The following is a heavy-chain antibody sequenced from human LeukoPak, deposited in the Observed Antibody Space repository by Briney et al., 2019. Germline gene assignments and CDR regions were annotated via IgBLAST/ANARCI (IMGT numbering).Heavy chain of an antibody. CDR1: GYSFTSYW. CDR3: ARHEGYSSSAEVY. CDR2: IDPSDAYT. J-gene: IGHJ4*02. Sequence: GESLKISCKGSGYSFTSYWISWVRQMPGKGLEWMGWIDPSDAYTNYSPSFQGHVTISSDKSIKTAYLQWSSLKASDTAMYYCARHEGYSSSAEVYWGQGTLVTVSS. V-gene: IGHV5-10-1*01. D-gene: IGHD6-13*01.